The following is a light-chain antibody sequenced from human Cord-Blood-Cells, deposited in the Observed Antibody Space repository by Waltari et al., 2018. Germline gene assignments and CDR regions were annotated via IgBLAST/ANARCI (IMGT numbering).Light chain of an antibody. Sequence: EIVLTQSPGTLSLSPGERATLSCRASQSVSSSYLAWYLQKPGQAPMLLIYGASCWAPGIPDRFSGSWSGTYFSLTISRLGPEDFAVYYCQQYGSSPETFGQGTKVEIK. V-gene: IGKV3-20*01. CDR1: QSVSSSY. J-gene: IGKJ1*01. CDR3: QQYGSSPET. CDR2: GAS.